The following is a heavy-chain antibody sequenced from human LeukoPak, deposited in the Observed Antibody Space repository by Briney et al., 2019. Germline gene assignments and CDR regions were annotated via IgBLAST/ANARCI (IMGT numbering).Heavy chain of an antibody. D-gene: IGHD4-17*01. CDR3: ARLSSHYGDYKVDP. Sequence: ASVKVSCKASGYTFTSYDINWVRQATGQGLEWMGWMNPHSGNTGYAQKFQGRVTMTRNTSISTAYMELSSLRSEDTAVYYCARLSSHYGDYKVDPWGQGTLVTVSS. CDR2: MNPHSGNT. V-gene: IGHV1-8*01. CDR1: GYTFTSYD. J-gene: IGHJ5*02.